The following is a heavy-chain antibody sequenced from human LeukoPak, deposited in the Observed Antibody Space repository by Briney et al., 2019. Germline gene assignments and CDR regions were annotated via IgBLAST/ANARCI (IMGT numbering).Heavy chain of an antibody. CDR3: ARDPPYYDILTGYLPLRFDP. V-gene: IGHV1-2*06. Sequence: ASVKVSCKASGYTFTGYYMHWVRQAPGQGLEWMGRITPNSGGTNYAQKFQGRVTMTRDTSISTAYMELSRLRSDDTAVYYCARDPPYYDILTGYLPLRFDPWGQGTPVTVSS. J-gene: IGHJ5*02. D-gene: IGHD3-9*01. CDR2: ITPNSGGT. CDR1: GYTFTGYY.